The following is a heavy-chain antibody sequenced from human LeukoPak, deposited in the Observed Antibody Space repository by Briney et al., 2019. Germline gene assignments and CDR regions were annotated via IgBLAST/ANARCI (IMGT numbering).Heavy chain of an antibody. Sequence: PSETLSLTCTVSGGSLRSSSHYWGWIRQPPGEGLEWIGIIYHSGTTYYNASLKSRVTISVDTSKNQFSLKLTSVTAADTAVYYCARAVGYYFDNSGPSKTFDYWGQGTLVTVSS. CDR2: IYHSGTT. V-gene: IGHV4-39*07. CDR1: GGSLRSSSHY. J-gene: IGHJ4*02. D-gene: IGHD3-22*01. CDR3: ARAVGYYFDNSGPSKTFDY.